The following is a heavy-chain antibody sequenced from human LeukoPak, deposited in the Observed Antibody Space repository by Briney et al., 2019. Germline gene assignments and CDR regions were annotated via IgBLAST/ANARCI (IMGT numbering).Heavy chain of an antibody. V-gene: IGHV4-30-4*08. CDR2: IYYSGST. Sequence: LRLSCAASGFTFSSYAMSWVRQAPGKGLEWIGYIYYSGSTYYNPSLKSRVTISVDTSKNQFSLKLSSVTAADTAVYYCARDKRTTGLDYWGQGTLVTVSS. J-gene: IGHJ4*02. CDR3: ARDKRTTGLDY. D-gene: IGHD2/OR15-2a*01. CDR1: GFTFSSYA.